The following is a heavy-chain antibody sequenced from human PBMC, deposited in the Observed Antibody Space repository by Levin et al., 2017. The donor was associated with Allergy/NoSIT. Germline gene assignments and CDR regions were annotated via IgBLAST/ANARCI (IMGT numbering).Heavy chain of an antibody. CDR2: IYTSGST. Sequence: PSETLSLTCTVSGGSISSYYWSWIRQPAGKGLEWIGRIYTSGSTNYNPSLKSRVTMSVDTSKNQFSLKLSSVTAADTAVYYWARDFGLLWFGANWFDPWGQGTLVTVSS. CDR1: GGSISSYY. CDR3: ARDFGLLWFGANWFDP. V-gene: IGHV4-4*07. J-gene: IGHJ5*02. D-gene: IGHD3-10*01.